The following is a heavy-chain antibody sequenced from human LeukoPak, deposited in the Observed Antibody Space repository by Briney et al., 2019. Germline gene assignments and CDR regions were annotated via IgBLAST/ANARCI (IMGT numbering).Heavy chain of an antibody. D-gene: IGHD6-19*01. CDR3: ARARGAVAIDY. Sequence: PSETLSLTCTVSGGSISSYYWSWIRQPPGKGLEWIGYIYYSGSTNYNPSLKSRVTISVDTSKNQFSLKLSSVTAADTAVYYCARARGAVAIDYWGQGTRVTVSS. CDR2: IYYSGST. V-gene: IGHV4-59*12. J-gene: IGHJ4*02. CDR1: GGSISSYY.